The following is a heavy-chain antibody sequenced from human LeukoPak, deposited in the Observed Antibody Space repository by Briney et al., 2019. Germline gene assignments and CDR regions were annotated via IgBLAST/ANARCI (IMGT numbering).Heavy chain of an antibody. V-gene: IGHV3-33*01. CDR3: ARDQSSYGMDV. CDR2: IWYDGSHE. CDR1: GFAFSRSG. J-gene: IGHJ6*02. Sequence: GGSLRLPCAASGFAFSRSGMHWVRQAPGKGLEWVSVIWYDGSHEDYADSVKGRLTISRDNSKNTLFMQMNSLRAEDTAVYYCARDQSSYGMDVWGQGTTVTVSS. D-gene: IGHD3-16*02.